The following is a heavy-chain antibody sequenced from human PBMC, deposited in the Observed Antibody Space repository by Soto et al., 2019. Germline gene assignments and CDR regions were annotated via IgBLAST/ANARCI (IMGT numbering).Heavy chain of an antibody. J-gene: IGHJ5*02. CDR2: ISGSGGST. D-gene: IGHD3-3*01. CDR1: GFTFSSYA. Sequence: GGSLRLSCAASGFTFSSYAMSWVRQAPGKGLEWVSAISGSGGSTYYADSVKGRFTISRDNSKNTLYLQMNSLRAEETAVYYCAKCEWLPGNNWFDPWGQGTLVTVSS. CDR3: AKCEWLPGNNWFDP. V-gene: IGHV3-23*01.